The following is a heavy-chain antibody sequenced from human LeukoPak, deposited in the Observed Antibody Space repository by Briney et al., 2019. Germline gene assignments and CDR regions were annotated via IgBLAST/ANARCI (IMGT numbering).Heavy chain of an antibody. V-gene: IGHV4-39*07. J-gene: IGHJ4*02. CDR1: GGSISSSSYY. CDR2: INHSGST. D-gene: IGHD5-18*01. Sequence: PSETLSLTCTVSGGSISSSSYYWGWIRQPPGKGLEWIGEINHSGSTNYNPSLKSRVTISVDTSKNQFSLKLSSVTAADTAVYYCARGRGYSYGYGGYWGQGTLVTVSS. CDR3: ARGRGYSYGYGGY.